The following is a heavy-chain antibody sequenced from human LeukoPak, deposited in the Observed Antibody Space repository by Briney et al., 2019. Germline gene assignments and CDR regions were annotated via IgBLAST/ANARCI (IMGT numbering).Heavy chain of an antibody. D-gene: IGHD3-10*01. CDR1: GGSISSGSYY. CDR2: IHTSGIT. J-gene: IGHJ3*02. CDR3: ASGTLDAFDI. V-gene: IGHV4-61*02. Sequence: SQTLSLTCTVSGGSISSGSYYWSWIRQPAGKGLEWIGRIHTSGITNYNPSLKSRVTISVDTSKNQFSLKLSSVTAADTAVYYCASGTLDAFDIWGQGTMVTVSS.